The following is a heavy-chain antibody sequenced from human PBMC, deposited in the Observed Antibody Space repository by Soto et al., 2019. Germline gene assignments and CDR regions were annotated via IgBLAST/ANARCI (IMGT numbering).Heavy chain of an antibody. V-gene: IGHV3-23*01. CDR1: GFTFSSYS. CDR3: AKDAGGYSGSYFDY. J-gene: IGHJ4*02. D-gene: IGHD1-26*01. Sequence: GGSLRLSCAASGFTFSSYSMSWVRQAPGKGLEWVSAISGSGSSTYYADSVKGRFTISRDNSENTLYLQMNSLRAEDAAVNYWAKDAGGYSGSYFDYWGQGTLVTVSS. CDR2: ISGSGSST.